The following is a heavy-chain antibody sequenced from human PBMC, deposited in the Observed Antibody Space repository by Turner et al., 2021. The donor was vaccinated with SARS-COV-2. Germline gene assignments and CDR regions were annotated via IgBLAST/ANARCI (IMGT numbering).Heavy chain of an antibody. CDR2: IYPGESDT. Sequence: EVQLLQSGAAVKNPGEPLTFSCQVSGYSLTSYWIGWVRQMPGKGLEWMGIIYPGESDTRYSPSFQGQVTISADKSISTAYLQWSSLKASDTAMYYCARHRFEYSGSYYYYYGMDVWGQGTTVTVSS. V-gene: IGHV5-51*01. J-gene: IGHJ6*02. CDR3: ARHRFEYSGSYYYYYGMDV. CDR1: GYSLTSYW. D-gene: IGHD1-26*01.